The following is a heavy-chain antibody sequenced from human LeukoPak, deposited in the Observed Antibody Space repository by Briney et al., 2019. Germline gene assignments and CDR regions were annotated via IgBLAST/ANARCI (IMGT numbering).Heavy chain of an antibody. CDR2: SSGYNDDT. CDR1: GYTFSNFG. Sequence: ASVKVSCPASGYTFSNFGISWVRQAPGQGLEWMGWSSGYNDDTHYAQKFQGRVTMTTDTSTNTAYMDLRSLRSDDTAMYYCAKDFYNSGGRWYDCFDIWGQGTMVTVSS. V-gene: IGHV1-18*01. J-gene: IGHJ3*02. CDR3: AKDFYNSGGRWYDCFDI. D-gene: IGHD2-15*01.